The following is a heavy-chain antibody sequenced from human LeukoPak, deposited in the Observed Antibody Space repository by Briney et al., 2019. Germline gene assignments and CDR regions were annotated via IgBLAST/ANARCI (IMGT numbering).Heavy chain of an antibody. J-gene: IGHJ4*02. D-gene: IGHD2-2*01. V-gene: IGHV4-39*01. Sequence: MSSETLSLTCTVSGGSISSSSYYWGWIRQPPGKGLEWIGSIYYSGSTYYNPSLKSRVTISVDTPKNQFSLKLSSVTAADTAVYYCARQLGYCSSTSCYADKVDYWGQGTLVTVSS. CDR1: GGSISSSSYY. CDR2: IYYSGST. CDR3: ARQLGYCSSTSCYADKVDY.